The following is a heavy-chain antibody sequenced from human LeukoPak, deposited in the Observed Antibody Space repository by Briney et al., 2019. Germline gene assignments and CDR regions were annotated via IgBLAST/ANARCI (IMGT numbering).Heavy chain of an antibody. Sequence: PGGSLRLSCAASGFTFSSYSMNWVRQAPGMGLEWVSSISSNSRFIYYADSVKGRFTISRDNAEDSLYLQMNSLRADDTGVYYCARGRNQLTGNSYNWFDPWGQGTLVTVSS. CDR1: GFTFSSYS. V-gene: IGHV3-21*01. D-gene: IGHD7-27*01. CDR2: ISSNSRFI. CDR3: ARGRNQLTGNSYNWFDP. J-gene: IGHJ5*02.